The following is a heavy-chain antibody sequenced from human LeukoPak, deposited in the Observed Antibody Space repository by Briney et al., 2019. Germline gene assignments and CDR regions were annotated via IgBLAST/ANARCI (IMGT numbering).Heavy chain of an antibody. D-gene: IGHD3-16*01. V-gene: IGHV1-2*02. CDR2: INPNSGDT. Sequence: ASVTVSCKASGYTFTGYYIHWVRQAPGQGPEWMGWINPNSGDTNYAQKFQGRVTMTRDTSINTVYMELSRLRSDDTAVFYCARDYQAGGDYWGQGTLVTVSS. CDR1: GYTFTGYY. CDR3: ARDYQAGGDY. J-gene: IGHJ4*02.